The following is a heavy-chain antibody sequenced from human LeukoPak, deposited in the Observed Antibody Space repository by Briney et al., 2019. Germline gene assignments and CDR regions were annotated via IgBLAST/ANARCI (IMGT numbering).Heavy chain of an antibody. CDR3: AKGWGRIQLWTLFDY. Sequence: GGSLRLSCAASGFTFSSYAMSWVRQAPGKGLEWVSAISGSGGSTYYADSVKGRFTISRDNSKNTLYLQMNSLRAEDTAVYYCAKGWGRIQLWTLFDYWGQGTLVTVSS. D-gene: IGHD5-18*01. J-gene: IGHJ4*02. CDR1: GFTFSSYA. CDR2: ISGSGGST. V-gene: IGHV3-23*01.